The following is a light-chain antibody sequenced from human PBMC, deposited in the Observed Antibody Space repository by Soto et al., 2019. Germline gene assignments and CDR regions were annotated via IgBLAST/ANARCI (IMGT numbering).Light chain of an antibody. V-gene: IGLV1-40*01. J-gene: IGLJ1*01. CDR2: GNS. CDR3: QSYDSSLIGYV. CDR1: SSNIGAGYD. Sequence: QSVLTQPPSVSGAPGQRVTISCTGSSSNIGAGYDVHWYQQLPGTAPKLLIYGNSNRPSGVPDRFSGSKSGTSASLAITGLQAEVEADYYCQSYDSSLIGYVFGTGTKVT.